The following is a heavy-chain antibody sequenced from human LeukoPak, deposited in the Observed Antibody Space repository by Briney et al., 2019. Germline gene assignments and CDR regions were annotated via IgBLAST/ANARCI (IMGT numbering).Heavy chain of an antibody. D-gene: IGHD2/OR15-2a*01. CDR3: ARDMSSTLYPLVFYGMDV. Sequence: PGGSLRLSCAASGFTFSSYVMHWVRQAPGKGLEWVAIISYDGSNEYHADSVKGRFTISRDNSKSTLYLQMNSLRAEDTAVYYCARDMSSTLYPLVFYGMDVWGQGTTVTVSS. CDR1: GFTFSSYV. V-gene: IGHV3-30*04. CDR2: ISYDGSNE. J-gene: IGHJ6*02.